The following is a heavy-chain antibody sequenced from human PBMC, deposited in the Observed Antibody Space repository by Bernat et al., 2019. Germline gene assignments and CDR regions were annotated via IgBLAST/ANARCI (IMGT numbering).Heavy chain of an antibody. CDR3: ARVSLYGAPASAMDV. J-gene: IGHJ6*02. V-gene: IGHV3-30-3*01. CDR2: ISYDGSNK. D-gene: IGHD1-26*01. Sequence: QVQLVESGGGVVQPGRSLRLPCAASGFTFSSYAMHWVRQAPGKGLEWVAVISYDGSNKYYADSVKGRLTISRDNSKNTLYLQMNSLRAEDTAVYYCARVSLYGAPASAMDVWGQGTTVTVSS. CDR1: GFTFSSYA.